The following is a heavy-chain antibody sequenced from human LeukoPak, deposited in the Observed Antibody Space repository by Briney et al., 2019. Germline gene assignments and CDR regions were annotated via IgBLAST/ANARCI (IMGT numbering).Heavy chain of an antibody. V-gene: IGHV5-51*01. J-gene: IGHJ3*02. CDR3: ARTGYSSGWYGGFDI. D-gene: IGHD6-19*01. CDR2: IYPGDSDT. CDR1: GYRFTNYW. Sequence: GESLKISCKDSGYRFTNYWIGWVRQMPGKGLEWMGIIYPGDSDTRYSPSFQGQVTISADKSVTTAYLQWSSLKASDTAMYYCARTGYSSGWYGGFDIWGQGTLVSVSS.